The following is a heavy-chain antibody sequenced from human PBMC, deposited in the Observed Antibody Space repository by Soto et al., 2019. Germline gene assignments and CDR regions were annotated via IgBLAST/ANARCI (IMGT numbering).Heavy chain of an antibody. CDR3: ARNRDYGDYPSSGMDV. CDR1: GYTFTSYG. Sequence: QVQLVQSGAEVKKPGASVKVSCKASGYTFTSYGISWVRQAPGQGLEWMGRISAYNGNTNYAQKLQGRVTMTTDTSTSTAYMELRSLRSDDTAVYYCARNRDYGDYPSSGMDVWGQGTTVTVSS. D-gene: IGHD4-17*01. CDR2: ISAYNGNT. J-gene: IGHJ6*02. V-gene: IGHV1-18*04.